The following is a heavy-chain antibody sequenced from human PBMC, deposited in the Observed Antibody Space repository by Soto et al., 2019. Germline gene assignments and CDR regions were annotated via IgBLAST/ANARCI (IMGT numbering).Heavy chain of an antibody. Sequence: GGSLRLSCAASGFTFSSYAMNWVRQAPGKGLEWVSIISGSGDSTYYADSVKGRFTISRDNTKNTLYLQMNSLRAEDTTVYYCANKFFSGSGSYRGWFDPWGQGTLVTVSS. D-gene: IGHD3-10*01. CDR3: ANKFFSGSGSYRGWFDP. V-gene: IGHV3-23*01. J-gene: IGHJ5*02. CDR2: ISGSGDST. CDR1: GFTFSSYA.